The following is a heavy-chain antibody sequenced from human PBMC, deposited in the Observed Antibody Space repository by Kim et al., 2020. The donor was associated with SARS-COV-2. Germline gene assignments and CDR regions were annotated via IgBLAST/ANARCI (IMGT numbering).Heavy chain of an antibody. Sequence: GGSLRLSCAASGFTFRSYGMHWVRQAPGKGLDWVAVISNDGSNKNYADSVKGRFTISRDNSKNTLSLQMDSLRAEDTAVYYCARDHPAQLWLFRGQGTLVTVSS. CDR1: GFTFRSYG. V-gene: IGHV3-30*03. CDR2: ISNDGSNK. D-gene: IGHD5-18*01. CDR3: ARDHPAQLWLF. J-gene: IGHJ4*02.